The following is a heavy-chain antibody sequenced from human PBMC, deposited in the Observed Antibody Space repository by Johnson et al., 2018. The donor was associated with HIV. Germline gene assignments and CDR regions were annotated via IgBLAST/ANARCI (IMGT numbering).Heavy chain of an antibody. Sequence: QVQLVESGGGLVKPGGSLRLSCAASGFTVSSNEMSWVRQAPGKGLEWVSYISSSGSTIYYADSVKGRFTISRDNAKNSLYLQMNSLRAEDTALYYCGRPIFGVGSSPVDAFGVWGQGTMVTVSS. CDR2: ISSSGSTI. CDR1: GFTVSSNE. J-gene: IGHJ3*01. V-gene: IGHV3-11*01. CDR3: GRPIFGVGSSPVDAFGV. D-gene: IGHD3-3*01.